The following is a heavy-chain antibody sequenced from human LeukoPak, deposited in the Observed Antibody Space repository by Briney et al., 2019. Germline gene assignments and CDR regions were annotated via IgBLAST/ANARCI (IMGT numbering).Heavy chain of an antibody. Sequence: SVKVSCKASGGTFSSYAISWVRQAPGQGLEWMGRIIPILGLANYAQKFQGRVTITADKSTSTAYMELSSLRSEDTAVYYCARGTHEGRWRHYFDYWGQSTLVTVSS. CDR2: IIPILGLA. CDR1: GGTFSSYA. CDR3: ARGTHEGRWRHYFDY. D-gene: IGHD3-10*01. V-gene: IGHV1-69*04. J-gene: IGHJ4*02.